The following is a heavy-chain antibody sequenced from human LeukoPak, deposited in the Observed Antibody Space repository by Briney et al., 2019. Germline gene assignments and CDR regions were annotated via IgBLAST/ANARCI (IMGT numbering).Heavy chain of an antibody. V-gene: IGHV3-23*01. CDR2: VSGSGGST. Sequence: GGSLRLSCAASGFTFSNSAMSWVRQAPGKGLEWVSSVSGSGGSTYYADSVKGRFTISRDNSKNTLYLQVNSLKAEDTAVYYCARADTSGYIYYFDYWGQGTLVTVSS. D-gene: IGHD3-22*01. J-gene: IGHJ4*02. CDR3: ARADTSGYIYYFDY. CDR1: GFTFSNSA.